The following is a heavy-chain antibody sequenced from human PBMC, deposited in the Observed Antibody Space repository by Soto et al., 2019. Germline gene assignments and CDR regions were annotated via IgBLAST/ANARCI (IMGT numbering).Heavy chain of an antibody. V-gene: IGHV4-30-2*01. Sequence: QLQLQESGSGLVKPSQTLSLTCAVSGGSISSGGYSWSWIRQPPGKGLEWIGYIYHSGSTYYNPSLTSRVTISVDRSKNQLALKLSYVTAADTAVYYCARAGCFGAGAVDYWGQGTLVTVSS. CDR1: GGSISSGGYS. CDR2: IYHSGST. D-gene: IGHD6-19*01. CDR3: ARAGCFGAGAVDY. J-gene: IGHJ4*02.